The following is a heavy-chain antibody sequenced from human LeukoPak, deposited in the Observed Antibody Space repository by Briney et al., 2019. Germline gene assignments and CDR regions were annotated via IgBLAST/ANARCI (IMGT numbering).Heavy chain of an antibody. CDR3: ARDRREVGAITDDAFDI. Sequence: SETLSLTCTVSGYSISSGYYWGWIRQPPGKGLEWIGSIYYSGSTYYNPSLKSRVTISVDTSKNQFSLKLSSVTAADTAVYYCARDRREVGAITDDAFDIWGQGTMVTVSS. CDR2: IYYSGST. CDR1: GYSISSGYY. V-gene: IGHV4-38-2*02. J-gene: IGHJ3*02. D-gene: IGHD1-26*01.